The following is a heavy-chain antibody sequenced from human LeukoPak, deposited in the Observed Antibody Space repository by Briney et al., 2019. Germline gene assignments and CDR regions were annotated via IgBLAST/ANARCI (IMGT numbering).Heavy chain of an antibody. CDR1: GFTFSDYY. J-gene: IGHJ4*02. V-gene: IGHV3-11*01. CDR3: ARRKRDCSGGSCYSRFDY. D-gene: IGHD2-15*01. Sequence: GSLRLSCAASGFTFSDYYMSWIRQAPGKGLEWVSYIGSSDKTIYYADSVKGRFTISRDNARNSLYLQMNSLRAEDTAVYYCARRKRDCSGGSCYSRFDYWGQGTLVTVSS. CDR2: IGSSDKTI.